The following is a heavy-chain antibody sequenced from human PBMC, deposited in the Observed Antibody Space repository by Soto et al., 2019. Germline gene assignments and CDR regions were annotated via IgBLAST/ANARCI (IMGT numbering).Heavy chain of an antibody. CDR2: IYYTGSA. Sequence: SETLSLTCTVSGGSISSYYWSWIRQPPWKGLEWIGYIYYTGSANYNPSLKSRVTISVDTSKNQFSLKLSSVTAADTAVYFRARHEVTMNYYFDYWGQGTLVTVSS. J-gene: IGHJ4*02. D-gene: IGHD3-22*01. CDR1: GGSISSYY. V-gene: IGHV4-59*08. CDR3: ARHEVTMNYYFDY.